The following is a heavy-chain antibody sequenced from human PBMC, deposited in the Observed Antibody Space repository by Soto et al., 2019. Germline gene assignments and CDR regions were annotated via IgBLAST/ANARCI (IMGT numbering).Heavy chain of an antibody. V-gene: IGHV4-30-2*01. D-gene: IGHD4-17*01. Sequence: PSETLSLTCAVSGGSISSGGYSWSWIRQPPGKGLEWIGYIYHSGSTYYNPSLKSRVTISVDRSKNQFSLKLSSVTAADTAVYYCAITRGDYLYWFDPWGQGNLVTVS. J-gene: IGHJ5*02. CDR3: AITRGDYLYWFDP. CDR1: GGSISSGGYS. CDR2: IYHSGST.